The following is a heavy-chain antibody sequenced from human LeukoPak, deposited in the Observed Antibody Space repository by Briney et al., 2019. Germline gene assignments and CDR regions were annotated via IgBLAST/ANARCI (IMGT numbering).Heavy chain of an antibody. D-gene: IGHD3-10*01. CDR1: GFTFSSYA. V-gene: IGHV3-23*01. CDR3: TPRGVITDFDY. J-gene: IGHJ4*02. Sequence: PGGSLRLSCAASGFTFSSYAMSWVRQAPGKGLEWVSGISGSGGSTYYADSVKGRFTISRDNSKNTLYLQMNSLRVEDTAVYYCTPRGVITDFDYWGQGTLVTVSS. CDR2: ISGSGGST.